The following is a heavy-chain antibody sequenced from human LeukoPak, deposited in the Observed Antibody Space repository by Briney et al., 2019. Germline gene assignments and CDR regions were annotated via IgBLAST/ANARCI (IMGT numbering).Heavy chain of an antibody. CDR1: GFTFSSYA. V-gene: IGHV3-23*01. D-gene: IGHD6-13*01. CDR2: ISGSDSST. Sequence: GGSLRLSCAASGFTFSSYAMSWVRQTPGKGLEWVSGISGSDSSTYYADSVKGRFTISRDNSKNTLYLQMDSLRAEDTAVYYCAKRSSSWSIDYWGQGTLVTVSS. CDR3: AKRSSSWSIDY. J-gene: IGHJ4*02.